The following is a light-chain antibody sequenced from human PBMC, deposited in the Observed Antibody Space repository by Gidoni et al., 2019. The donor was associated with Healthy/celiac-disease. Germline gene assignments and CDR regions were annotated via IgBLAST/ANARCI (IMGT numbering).Light chain of an antibody. CDR2: GAS. J-gene: IGKJ4*01. CDR3: QQYGSSLL. V-gene: IGKV3-20*01. CDR1: QSVNSSY. Sequence: ELVLTQSPGTLSLSPGERATLSCRASQSVNSSYLAWYQQKPGQAPRLLIYGASSRATGIPDRFSGSGSGTDFTLTISRLEPEDFAVYYCQQYGSSLLFGGGTKVEIK.